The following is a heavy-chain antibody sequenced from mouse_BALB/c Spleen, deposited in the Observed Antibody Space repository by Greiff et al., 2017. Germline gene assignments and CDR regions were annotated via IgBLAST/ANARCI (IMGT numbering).Heavy chain of an antibody. Sequence: EVKLMESGGGLVKPGGSLKLSCAASGFTFSSYAMSWVRQTPEKRLEWVASISSGGSTYYPDSVKGRFTISRDNARNILYLQMSSLRSEDTAMYYCARDYGSSYGFAYWGQGTLVTVSA. J-gene: IGHJ3*01. V-gene: IGHV5-6-5*01. D-gene: IGHD1-1*01. CDR3: ARDYGSSYGFAY. CDR2: ISSGGST. CDR1: GFTFSSYA.